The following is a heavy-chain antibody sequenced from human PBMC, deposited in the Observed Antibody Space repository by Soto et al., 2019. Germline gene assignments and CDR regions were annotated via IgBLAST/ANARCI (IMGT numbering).Heavy chain of an antibody. CDR1: GGSVTSENSY. J-gene: IGHJ5*02. Sequence: PSETLSLTCSVSGGSVTSENSYWSWIRQPPGKGLEWIGYISSTGSTTYNPSLTGRVTISIDRSNNQFSLNLNSVTAADTAFYFCTRAERFPRSWFDPWGQGTQVTVSS. D-gene: IGHD3-10*01. CDR2: ISSTGST. CDR3: TRAERFPRSWFDP. V-gene: IGHV4-61*01.